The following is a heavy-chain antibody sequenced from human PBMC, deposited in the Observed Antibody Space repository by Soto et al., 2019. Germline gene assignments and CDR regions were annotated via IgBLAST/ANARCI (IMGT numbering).Heavy chain of an antibody. CDR1: GYTFKSFD. J-gene: IGHJ5*02. CDR3: ARDFGRHGAVDTTGWFDP. D-gene: IGHD3-3*01. V-gene: IGHV1-46*02. CDR2: INPTDGSV. Sequence: QVQLVQSGAEVKKPGASVKVSCTASGYTFKSFDMHWVRQAPGQGLEWIGMINPTDGSVSFAQKFQDGVTMTQDRPTSTVYMELSSLTREDTAVYFCARDFGRHGAVDTTGWFDPWGQGTLVTVAS.